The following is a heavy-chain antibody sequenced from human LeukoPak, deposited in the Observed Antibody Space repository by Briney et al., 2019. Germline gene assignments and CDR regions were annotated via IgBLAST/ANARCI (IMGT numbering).Heavy chain of an antibody. Sequence: GGSLRLSCAASGFTVSSNYMSWVRQAPGKGLEWVSVIYSGGSTYYAGSVKGRFTISRDNAKDSLYLQMNSLRAEDTAVYYCARGRGIQHRTDYWGQGTLVTVSS. J-gene: IGHJ4*02. CDR3: ARGRGIQHRTDY. CDR1: GFTVSSNY. D-gene: IGHD3-10*01. V-gene: IGHV3-66*01. CDR2: IYSGGST.